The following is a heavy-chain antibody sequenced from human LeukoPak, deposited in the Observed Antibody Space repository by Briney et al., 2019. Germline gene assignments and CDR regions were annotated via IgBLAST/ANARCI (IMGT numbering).Heavy chain of an antibody. Sequence: GGSLRLSCAASGFSFSSFPMNWVRQAPGKGLQWVSSISGSSSSIYYADSVKGRFTISRDNSKNTLYLQMNSLRAEDTAVYYCAKEEAAAALDYWGQGTLVTVSS. CDR2: ISGSSSSI. CDR1: GFSFSSFP. J-gene: IGHJ4*02. CDR3: AKEEAAAALDY. D-gene: IGHD6-13*01. V-gene: IGHV3-21*01.